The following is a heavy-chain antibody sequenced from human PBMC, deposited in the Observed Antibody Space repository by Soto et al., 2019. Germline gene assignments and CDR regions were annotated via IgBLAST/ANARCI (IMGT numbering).Heavy chain of an antibody. CDR1: GFTFSNNG. CDR3: ARDRVQMVDGLDV. J-gene: IGHJ6*02. CDR2: IWYDGINK. V-gene: IGHV3-33*01. Sequence: QVQLVESGGGVVQPGRSLRLSCAASGFTFSNNGMHWVRQAPGKGLEWVAVIWYDGINKYYADSVKGRFIIARDNAKNTVYLQMNSLRAEDRAVYYCARDRVQMVDGLDVWGRGTTVTVSS. D-gene: IGHD2-15*01.